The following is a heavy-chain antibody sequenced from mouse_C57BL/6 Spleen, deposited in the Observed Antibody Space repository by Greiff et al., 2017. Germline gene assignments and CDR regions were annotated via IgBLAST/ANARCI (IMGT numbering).Heavy chain of an antibody. D-gene: IGHD1-1*01. CDR3: ARTGGSSPWFAY. CDR1: GYTFTSYW. J-gene: IGHJ3*01. V-gene: IGHV1-69*01. Sequence: VQLQQPGAELVMPGASVKLSCKASGYTFTSYWMHWVKQRPGQGLEWIGEIDPSDSYTNYNQKFKGKSTLTVDKSSSTAYMQLSSLTSEDSAVYYCARTGGSSPWFAYWGQGTLVTVSA. CDR2: IDPSDSYT.